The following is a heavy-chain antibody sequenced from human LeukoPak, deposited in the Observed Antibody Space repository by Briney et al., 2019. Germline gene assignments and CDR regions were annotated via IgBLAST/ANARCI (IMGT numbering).Heavy chain of an antibody. CDR3: ARDYDSSDKYTYYYYYYMDV. J-gene: IGHJ6*03. D-gene: IGHD3-22*01. V-gene: IGHV3-20*04. CDR2: INWNGGST. Sequence: PGGSLRLSCAASGFTFDDYGMSWVRQAPGKGLEWVSGINWNGGSTGYADSVKGRFTISRNNAKNSLYLQMNSLRAEDTAVYYCARDYDSSDKYTYYYYYYMDVWGKGTTVTVSS. CDR1: GFTFDDYG.